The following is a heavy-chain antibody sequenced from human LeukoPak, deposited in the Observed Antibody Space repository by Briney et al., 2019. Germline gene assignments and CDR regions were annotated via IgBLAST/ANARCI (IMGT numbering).Heavy chain of an antibody. D-gene: IGHD3-3*01. V-gene: IGHV4-59*01. CDR2: ISYGGST. CDR3: ARGIFGMVLNAFDL. CDR1: GGSISSYY. Sequence: SETLSLTCTVSGGSISSYYWTWIRQPPGRGLEWVGYISYGGSTNYNPSLKSRVTISVDTSTNQFSLKPSSVTAADTAVYYCARGIFGMVLNAFDLWGRGTMVTVSS. J-gene: IGHJ3*01.